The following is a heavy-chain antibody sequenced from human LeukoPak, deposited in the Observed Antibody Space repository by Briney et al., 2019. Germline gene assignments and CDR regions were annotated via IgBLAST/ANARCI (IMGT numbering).Heavy chain of an antibody. D-gene: IGHD6-19*01. V-gene: IGHV5-51*01. CDR2: IYAGDSDT. CDR1: GYSFTSYW. J-gene: IGHJ4*02. CDR3: ARRGAGGGWSY. Sequence: GESLKISFKGSGYSFTSYWIGWVRQMRGKGLEWMGIIYAGDSDTRYSPSFQGQVTFSVDTSISTAYLQWNSLKASDTAMYYCARRGAGGGWSYWGQGTLVTVSS.